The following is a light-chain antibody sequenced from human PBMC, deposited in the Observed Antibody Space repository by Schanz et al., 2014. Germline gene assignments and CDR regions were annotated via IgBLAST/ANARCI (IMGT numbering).Light chain of an antibody. CDR3: SSYTSITLGVV. J-gene: IGLJ2*01. CDR1: SSDVGNYNF. Sequence: QSALTQPASVSGSPGQSITISCTGTSSDVGNYNFVSWYQQHPGKAPKLMIYEVSQWPSGISDRFSGSKSGNTASLTISGLQAEDEADYFCSSYTSITLGVVFGGGTKLTVL. V-gene: IGLV2-14*02. CDR2: EVS.